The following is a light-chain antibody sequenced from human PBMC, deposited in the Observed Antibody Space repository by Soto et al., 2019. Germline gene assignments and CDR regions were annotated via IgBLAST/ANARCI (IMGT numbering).Light chain of an antibody. J-gene: IGKJ3*01. CDR1: QTLLHGNGYNY. V-gene: IGKV2-28*01. CDR2: AAS. Sequence: IALTQSPLSLPVTPGEPASISCRSSQTLLHGNGYNYLDWYLQKPGQSPQLLIYAASTLQSGVPSRFSASGSETDFTLTISSLQPEDFATYYCQQSYTTLFTVGPGTKVDSK. CDR3: QQSYTTLFT.